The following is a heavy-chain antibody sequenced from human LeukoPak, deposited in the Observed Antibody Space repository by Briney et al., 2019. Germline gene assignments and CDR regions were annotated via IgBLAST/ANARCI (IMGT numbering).Heavy chain of an antibody. J-gene: IGHJ5*02. Sequence: SETLSLTCTVSGGSISSYYWSWIRQPPGKGLEWIGYIYYSGSTNYNPSLKSRVTISVDTSKNQFSLKLSSVTAADTAMYYCASRPVLRFLEWLLYPWGQGTLVTVSS. CDR1: GGSISSYY. D-gene: IGHD3-3*01. CDR3: ASRPVLRFLEWLLYP. V-gene: IGHV4-59*12. CDR2: IYYSGST.